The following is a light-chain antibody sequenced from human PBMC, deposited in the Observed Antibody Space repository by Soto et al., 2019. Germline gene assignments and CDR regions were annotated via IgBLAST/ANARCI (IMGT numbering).Light chain of an antibody. Sequence: AIRMTQSPSSLSASTGERVNITCRASQGISIYLAWYQQKPGKAPKLLIYAASTLQSGVPSRFSRSGSGTDFTLAHSCLLSDDFATYYCQQYYSYPRTFRQGTKLEIK. CDR2: AAS. CDR3: QQYYSYPRT. V-gene: IGKV1-8*01. CDR1: QGISIY. J-gene: IGKJ2*01.